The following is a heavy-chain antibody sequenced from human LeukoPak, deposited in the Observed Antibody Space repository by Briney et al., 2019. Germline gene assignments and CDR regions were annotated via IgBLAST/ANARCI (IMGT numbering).Heavy chain of an antibody. CDR2: INPNSGGT. Sequence: ASVKVSCKASGYTFTGYYMHWVRQAPGQGLEWMGWINPNSGGTNYAQKFQGRVTMTRDTSISTAYMELSRLRSDDTAVYYCARGYCGGGSCYHIPTRNWFDPWGQGTLVTVSS. CDR3: ARGYCGGGSCYHIPTRNWFDP. D-gene: IGHD2-15*01. J-gene: IGHJ5*02. CDR1: GYTFTGYY. V-gene: IGHV1-2*02.